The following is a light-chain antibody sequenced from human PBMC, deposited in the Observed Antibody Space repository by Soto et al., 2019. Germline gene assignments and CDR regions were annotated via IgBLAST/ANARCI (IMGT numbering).Light chain of an antibody. V-gene: IGKV3-20*01. CDR1: QSVSSSY. CDR2: GAS. Sequence: EIVLTQSPGTLSLSPGERATLSCRASQSVSSSYLAWYQQKPGQAPRLLIYGASKRAAGIPDRFRGSGSGTDFTLAISRLEPEDRAVYYCQQYGSSPPSFGQGTKVEIK. J-gene: IGKJ1*01. CDR3: QQYGSSPPS.